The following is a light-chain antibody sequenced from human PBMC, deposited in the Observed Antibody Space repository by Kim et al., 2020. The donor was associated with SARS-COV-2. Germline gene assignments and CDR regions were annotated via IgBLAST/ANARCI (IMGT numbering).Light chain of an antibody. CDR2: GAS. Sequence: ATITRKSSQSVLSSSNNRNYLSWHQQKPGQPPRLLIYGASSRKSGVPDRFGGSVSGTDFTLTISSLQAEDVAVYYGQQYYTTPFTFGQGTRLEIK. J-gene: IGKJ5*01. V-gene: IGKV4-1*01. CDR3: QQYYTTPFT. CDR1: QSVLSSSNNRNY.